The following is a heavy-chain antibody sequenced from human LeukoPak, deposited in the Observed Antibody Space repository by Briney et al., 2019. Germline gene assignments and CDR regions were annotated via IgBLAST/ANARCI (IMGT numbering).Heavy chain of an antibody. CDR3: AREDSSTYYYYYYMDV. V-gene: IGHV3-21*01. J-gene: IGHJ6*03. Sequence: GGSLRLSCAASGFTFSSYSMNWVRQAPGKGLEWVSSISSSSSYIYYADSVKGRFTISRDNAKNSLYLQMNSLRAEDTAVYYCAREDSSTYYYYYYMDVWAKGPRSPSP. CDR1: GFTFSSYS. CDR2: ISSSSSYI.